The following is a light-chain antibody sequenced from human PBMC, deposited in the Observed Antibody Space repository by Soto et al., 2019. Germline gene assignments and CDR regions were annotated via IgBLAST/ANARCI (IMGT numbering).Light chain of an antibody. CDR2: GNG. Sequence: QSVLTQPPSVSGAPGQRVTISCTGSSSNIGAGYDVHWYQHLPGTAPKLLIYGNGNRPSGVPDRFSGSKSGTSASLAITGLQAEDEADYYCQSYDSSLSGYYVFGTGTKLTVL. J-gene: IGLJ1*01. V-gene: IGLV1-40*01. CDR1: SSNIGAGYD. CDR3: QSYDSSLSGYYV.